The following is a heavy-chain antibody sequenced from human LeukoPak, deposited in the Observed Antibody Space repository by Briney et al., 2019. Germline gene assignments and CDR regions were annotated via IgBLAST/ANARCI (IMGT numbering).Heavy chain of an antibody. CDR3: TKAGSLRSYSPN. Sequence: GGSLRLSCAASGFPFSSYEMDWVRQAPGKGLEWIAYISNSGSNTYYADSVRGRFTISRDNAKDSVYLQMNSLRVEDTAVYYCTKAGSLRSYSPNWGQGTLVSVSS. J-gene: IGHJ4*02. D-gene: IGHD3-10*01. CDR1: GFPFSSYE. V-gene: IGHV3-48*03. CDR2: ISNSGSNT.